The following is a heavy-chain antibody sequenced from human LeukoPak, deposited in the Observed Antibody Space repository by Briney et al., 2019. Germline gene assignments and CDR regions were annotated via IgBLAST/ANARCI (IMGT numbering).Heavy chain of an antibody. CDR2: ISGSGGIT. Sequence: GGSLRLSCAASGFTFSSYAMSWVRQAPGKGLEWVSAISGSGGITYYADSVKGRFTISRDNSKNTLYLQMNSLRAEDTAVYYCAKDRVLRFLEWLETEYYFDYWGQGTLVTVSS. J-gene: IGHJ4*02. D-gene: IGHD3-3*01. CDR1: GFTFSSYA. CDR3: AKDRVLRFLEWLETEYYFDY. V-gene: IGHV3-23*01.